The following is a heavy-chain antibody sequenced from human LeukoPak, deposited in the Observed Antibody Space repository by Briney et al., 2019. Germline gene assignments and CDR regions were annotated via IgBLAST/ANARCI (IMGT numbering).Heavy chain of an antibody. CDR3: ARDWHCSGGSCSLDY. J-gene: IGHJ4*02. Sequence: PGGSLRLSCAASGFTVSSNYMSWVRQAPGKGLEWVSLIYSGGSTYYADSVKGRFTISRDNSKNTLYLQMNSLRAEDTAVYYCARDWHCSGGSCSLDYWGQGTLVTVSS. D-gene: IGHD2-15*01. V-gene: IGHV3-53*01. CDR2: IYSGGST. CDR1: GFTVSSNY.